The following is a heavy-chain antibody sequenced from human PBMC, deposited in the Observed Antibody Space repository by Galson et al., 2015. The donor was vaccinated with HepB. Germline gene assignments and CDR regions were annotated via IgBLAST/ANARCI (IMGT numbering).Heavy chain of an antibody. D-gene: IGHD2-15*01. CDR3: AKDHQSCRGISCLLLDS. J-gene: IGHJ1*01. V-gene: IGHV3-23*01. CDR2: IISSGGTT. Sequence: SLRLSCAASGFTFSNYAMTWARQAPGKGLEWVSSIISSGGTTYYADSVRGRFTISRDNSKNMLYLQINSLRAEDTALYYCAKDHQSCRGISCLLLDSWGQGTLVTVSS. CDR1: GFTFSNYA.